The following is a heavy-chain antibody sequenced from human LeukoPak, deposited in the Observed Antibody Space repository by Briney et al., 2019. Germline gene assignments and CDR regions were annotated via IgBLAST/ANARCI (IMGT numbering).Heavy chain of an antibody. D-gene: IGHD3-10*01. CDR2: IYYSGST. V-gene: IGHV4-59*01. CDR1: AGSMSSSY. Sequence: SETLSLTCTVSAGSMSSSYWSWIRLPPEKGLEWIGNIYYSGSTYYNPSLKSRVTISVDTSKNQFSLRLNSVTAADTAVYYCARGSEFSSPDAFDIWGQGTMVTVSS. CDR3: ARGSEFSSPDAFDI. J-gene: IGHJ3*02.